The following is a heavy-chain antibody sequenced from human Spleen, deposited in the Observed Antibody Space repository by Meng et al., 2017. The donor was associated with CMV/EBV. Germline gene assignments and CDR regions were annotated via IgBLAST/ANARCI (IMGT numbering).Heavy chain of an antibody. J-gene: IGHJ6*02. Sequence: ASGFTFSTYTMNWVSLAPGRGLEWVSSISSGSSYILYAEPVKGRFTISRDNAKNSLFLQMSSLRAEDTAVYYCARVRSAGYYGMDVWGQGTTVTVSS. CDR1: GFTFSTYT. CDR2: ISSGSSYI. V-gene: IGHV3-21*01. CDR3: ARVRSAGYYGMDV. D-gene: IGHD3-3*01.